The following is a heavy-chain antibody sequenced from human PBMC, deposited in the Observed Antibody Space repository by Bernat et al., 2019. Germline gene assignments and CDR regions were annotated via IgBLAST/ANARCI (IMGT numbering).Heavy chain of an antibody. J-gene: IGHJ5*02. D-gene: IGHD6-13*01. CDR1: GGPISSYY. CDR3: AGAQQQLVNWFDP. Sequence: QVQLQESGPGLVKPSETLSLTCTVSGGPISSYYWSWIRQPPGKGLEWIGYISYSGSTNYNPSLKSRVTISVDTSKNHFSLKLSSVTAADTAVYYCAGAQQQLVNWFDPWGQGTLVTVSS. CDR2: ISYSGST. V-gene: IGHV4-59*01.